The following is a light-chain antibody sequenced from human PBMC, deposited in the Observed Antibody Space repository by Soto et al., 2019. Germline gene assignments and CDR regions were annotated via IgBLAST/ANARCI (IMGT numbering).Light chain of an antibody. J-gene: IGLJ1*01. V-gene: IGLV2-8*01. Sequence: QSALTQPPSASGSPGQSVTISCTGTSSDVGGYNYVSWYQRHPGKAPKLVIFEVNKRPSGVPDRFSGSKSANTASLTVSGLQTEDEADYYCNSYAGSKSFVFGTGTKVTV. CDR3: NSYAGSKSFV. CDR1: SSDVGGYNY. CDR2: EVN.